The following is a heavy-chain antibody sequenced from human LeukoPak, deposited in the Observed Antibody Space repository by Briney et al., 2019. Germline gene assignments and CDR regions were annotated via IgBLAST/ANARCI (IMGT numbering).Heavy chain of an antibody. CDR3: AREEIRSWFDP. J-gene: IGHJ5*02. Sequence: SETLSLTCTVSGGSISTNYWSWIRQPAGKGLEWIGRIFASGSTNYNPSLKSRVTISVDTSKNQFSLKLSSVTAADTAVYYCAREEIRSWFDPWGQGTLVTVSS. CDR2: IFASGST. V-gene: IGHV4-4*07. CDR1: GGSISTNY. D-gene: IGHD5-24*01.